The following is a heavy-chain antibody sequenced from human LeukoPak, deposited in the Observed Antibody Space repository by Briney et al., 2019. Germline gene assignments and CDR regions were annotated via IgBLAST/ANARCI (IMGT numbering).Heavy chain of an antibody. D-gene: IGHD5-12*01. CDR2: INPSGGST. Sequence: ASVKVSCKASGYTFTNYYMHWVRQAPGQGLEWMGMINPSGGSTSYAQKFQGRVTMTRDMSTSTVYTELSSLRSEDTAVYYCARDYGYGWDYWGQGTLVTVSS. J-gene: IGHJ4*02. CDR3: ARDYGYGWDY. V-gene: IGHV1-46*01. CDR1: GYTFTNYY.